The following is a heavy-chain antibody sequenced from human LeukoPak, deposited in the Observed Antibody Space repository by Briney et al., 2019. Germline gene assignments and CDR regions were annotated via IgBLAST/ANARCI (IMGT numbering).Heavy chain of an antibody. V-gene: IGHV3-48*03. Sequence: GGSLRLSCEASGFTFSSFEMNWVRRAPGKGLEFVSYISGSATTIYYADSVKGRFTISRDNAKNSLYLQMNSLRAEDTAVYYCARRALPDLCGQGTLVTVSS. D-gene: IGHD2-21*02. CDR1: GFTFSSFE. J-gene: IGHJ5*02. CDR3: ARRALPDL. CDR2: ISGSATTI.